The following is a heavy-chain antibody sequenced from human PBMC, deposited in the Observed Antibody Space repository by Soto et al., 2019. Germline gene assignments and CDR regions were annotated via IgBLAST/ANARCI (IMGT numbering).Heavy chain of an antibody. J-gene: IGHJ4*02. CDR3: AREGYDYIWGSYRPNAKYFDH. CDR2: ISSSGSTI. CDR1: GFTFSDYY. Sequence: PGGSLRLSCAASGFTFSDYYMSWIRQAPGKGLEWVSYISSSGSTIYYADSVKGRFTISRDNAKNSLYLQMNSLRAEDTAVYYCAREGYDYIWGSYRPNAKYFDHWGQGTLVTVSS. V-gene: IGHV3-11*01. D-gene: IGHD3-16*02.